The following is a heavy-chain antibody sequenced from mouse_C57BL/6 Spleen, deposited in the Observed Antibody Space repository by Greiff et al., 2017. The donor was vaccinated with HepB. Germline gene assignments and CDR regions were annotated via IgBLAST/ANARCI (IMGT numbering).Heavy chain of an antibody. V-gene: IGHV14-4*01. CDR2: IDPENGDT. CDR1: GFNIKDDY. J-gene: IGHJ2*01. CDR3: TRFLYYFDY. Sequence: VQLQQSGAELVRPGASVKLSCTASGFNIKDDYMHWVKQRPEQGLEWIGWIDPENGDTEYASKFQGKATITADISSNTAYLQLSSLTSEDTAVYYCTRFLYYFDYWGQGTTLTVSS.